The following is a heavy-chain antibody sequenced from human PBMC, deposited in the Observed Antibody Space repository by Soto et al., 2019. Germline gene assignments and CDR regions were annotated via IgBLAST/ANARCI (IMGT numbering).Heavy chain of an antibody. J-gene: IGHJ4*02. CDR3: ASSTVTTPLPYFDY. CDR1: GGSISSYY. V-gene: IGHV4-59*01. Sequence: QVQLQESGPGLVKPSETLSLTCTVSGGSISSYYWSWIRQPPGKGLEWIGYIYYSGSTNYNPSLKSRVTISVDTSKNQFSLKLSSVTAADTAVYYCASSTVTTPLPYFDYWGQGTLVTVSS. D-gene: IGHD4-17*01. CDR2: IYYSGST.